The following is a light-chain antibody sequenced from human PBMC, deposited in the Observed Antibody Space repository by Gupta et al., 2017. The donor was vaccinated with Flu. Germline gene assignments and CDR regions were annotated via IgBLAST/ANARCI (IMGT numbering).Light chain of an antibody. J-gene: IGKJ1*01. CDR2: EET. Sequence: TQSPAFMSATPGDKGNISCKDRQDIDDDMNGDQQKPGEADICISQEETSIVPGIKNRVSGSGYGTDFTRTVQNIESEDGAYHAGLQPVKPFGQGTKVEIK. V-gene: IGKV5-2*01. CDR3: LQPVKP. CDR1: QDIDDD.